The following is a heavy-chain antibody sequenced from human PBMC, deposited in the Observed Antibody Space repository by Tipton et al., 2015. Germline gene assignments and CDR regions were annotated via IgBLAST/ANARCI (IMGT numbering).Heavy chain of an antibody. D-gene: IGHD5-24*01. V-gene: IGHV4-34*01. J-gene: IGHJ6*02. CDR1: GGSFYTYY. CDR2: IYPSGTT. Sequence: TLSLTCSLSGGSFYTYYGTWIRQPPGQGLEWIGEIYPSGTTNYNPSLRGRFTISLRTSKNQLSLKVDSVTAADTAIYYCARGGSPIIEMAYHHYGLDVWGQGTTVTVSS. CDR3: ARGGSPIIEMAYHHYGLDV.